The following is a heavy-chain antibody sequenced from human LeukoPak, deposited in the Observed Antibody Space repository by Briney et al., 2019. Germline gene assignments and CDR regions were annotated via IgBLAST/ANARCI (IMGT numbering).Heavy chain of an antibody. V-gene: IGHV4-39*01. CDR1: GGSINSVVNY. CDR3: ARTVREPHH. D-gene: IGHD1-26*01. CDR2: IHYSGNT. J-gene: IGHJ5*02. Sequence: PSETLSLTCTVSGGSINSVVNYWGWIRQPPGKGLEWIGTIHYSGNTYYNPSLKSRVAISMDTSKNQFSLNLSSVTAADTAFYYCARTVREPHHWGQGILVTVSS.